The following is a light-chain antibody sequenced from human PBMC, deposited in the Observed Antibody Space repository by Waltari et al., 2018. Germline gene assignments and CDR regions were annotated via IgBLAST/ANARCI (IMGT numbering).Light chain of an antibody. J-gene: IGLJ1*01. Sequence: QSALTHPASVSGSPGQSITISCTGSSRDFGGYSFVSWYQHHQGKAPKLIIFDVSGRPFGVSTRFSGSKSGNTASLTISGLQPDDEADYHCISYTSSRHYVFGSGTKVIVL. CDR1: SRDFGGYSF. V-gene: IGLV2-14*03. CDR2: DVS. CDR3: ISYTSSRHYV.